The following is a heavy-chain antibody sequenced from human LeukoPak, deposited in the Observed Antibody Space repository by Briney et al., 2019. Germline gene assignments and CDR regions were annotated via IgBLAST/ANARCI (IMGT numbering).Heavy chain of an antibody. CDR1: GITLSNYG. V-gene: IGHV3-23*01. D-gene: IGHD3-22*01. Sequence: GGSLRLSCAVSGITLSNYGMSWVRQAPGKGLEWVAGISGSGGRTNYADSVKGRFTFSRDNPKNTLYLQMNSLRAEDTAVYFCAKRGVVIRVILVGFHKEANYFDSWGQGALVTVSS. J-gene: IGHJ4*02. CDR3: AKRGVVIRVILVGFHKEANYFDS. CDR2: ISGSGGRT.